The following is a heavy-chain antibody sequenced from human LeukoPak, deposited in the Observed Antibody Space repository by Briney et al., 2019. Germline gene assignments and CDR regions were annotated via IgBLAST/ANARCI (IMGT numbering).Heavy chain of an antibody. J-gene: IGHJ4*02. CDR1: GFTFSYYW. V-gene: IGHV3-7*01. CDR3: ARDSVHGYYDSSGYSALFDY. Sequence: SGGSLRLSCAASGFTFSYYWMSWVRQAPGKGLEWVANIKQDGSEKYYVDSVKGRFTISRDNAKNSLYLQMNSLRAEDTAVYYCARDSVHGYYDSSGYSALFDYWGQGTLVTVSS. D-gene: IGHD3-22*01. CDR2: IKQDGSEK.